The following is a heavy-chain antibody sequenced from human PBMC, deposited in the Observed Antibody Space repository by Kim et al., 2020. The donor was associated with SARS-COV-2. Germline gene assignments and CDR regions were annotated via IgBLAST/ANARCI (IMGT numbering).Heavy chain of an antibody. CDR2: IYYSGST. CDR1: GGSISSGGYY. Sequence: SETLSLTCTVSGGSISSGGYYWSWIRQHPGKGLEWIGYIYYSGSTYYNPSLKSRVTISVDTSKNQFSLKLSSVTAADTAVYYCAREGYVDIVATEYYGMDVWGQGTTVTVSS. J-gene: IGHJ6*02. D-gene: IGHD5-12*01. V-gene: IGHV4-31*03. CDR3: AREGYVDIVATEYYGMDV.